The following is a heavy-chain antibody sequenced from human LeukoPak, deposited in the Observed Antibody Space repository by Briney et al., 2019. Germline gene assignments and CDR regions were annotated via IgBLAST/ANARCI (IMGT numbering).Heavy chain of an antibody. CDR3: ATPYYDFWSGYYPYFDY. J-gene: IGHJ4*02. V-gene: IGHV3-30*03. CDR2: TSNDGSNK. CDR1: GFTFSSYC. D-gene: IGHD3-3*01. Sequence: GGSLRLSCAASGFTFSSYCMHWVRQAPCKGLEWVVVTSNDGSNKYYADSVKGRFTISRDNSKNTLYLQMNSLRAEDTAVYYCATPYYDFWSGYYPYFDYWGQGTLVTVSS.